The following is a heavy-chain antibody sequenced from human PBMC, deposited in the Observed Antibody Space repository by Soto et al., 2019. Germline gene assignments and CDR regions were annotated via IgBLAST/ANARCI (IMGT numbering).Heavy chain of an antibody. CDR2: MNPNSGDT. CDR1: GDRFSDYY. Sequence: QVQLVQSGAEVKKPGASVTVSCKASGDRFSDYYLHWVRQAPGQGPEWMGWMNPNSGDTKYAQKFKGRVTMTRDTSVRTAFMELNWLKSDDTAVYYCARESGGATATLDYYYFYMDVWGLGTTVTVSS. D-gene: IGHD5-12*01. CDR3: ARESGGATATLDYYYFYMDV. J-gene: IGHJ6*03. V-gene: IGHV1-2*02.